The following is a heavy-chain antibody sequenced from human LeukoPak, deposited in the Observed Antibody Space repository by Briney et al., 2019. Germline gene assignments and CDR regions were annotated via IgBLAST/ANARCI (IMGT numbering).Heavy chain of an antibody. J-gene: IGHJ4*02. CDR1: GYTFTSYY. V-gene: IGHV1-46*01. D-gene: IGHD6-13*01. CDR2: INPSGGST. CDR3: ARDRRIAAAGTSPFY. Sequence: ASVKVSCKASGYTFTSYYMHWVRQAPGQGLEWMGIINPSGGSTSYAQKFQGRVTMTRDTSTSTVYMELSSLRSKDTAVYYCARDRRIAAAGTSPFYWGQGTLVTVSS.